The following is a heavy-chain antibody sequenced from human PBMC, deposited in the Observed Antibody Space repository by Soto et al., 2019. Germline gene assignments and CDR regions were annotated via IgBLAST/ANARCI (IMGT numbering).Heavy chain of an antibody. CDR1: GGSFNDDY. J-gene: IGHJ4*02. CDR3: ARHFSVDYFDY. CDR2: INDSGST. V-gene: IGHV4-34*01. Sequence: SETLSLTCAVEGGSFNDDYWSWIRQPPGKGLEWIGEINDSGSTKYNPSLKSRVTISVDRSKNQFSLKLTSVTAADTAVYYCARHFSVDYFDYWGRGTQVTVSS.